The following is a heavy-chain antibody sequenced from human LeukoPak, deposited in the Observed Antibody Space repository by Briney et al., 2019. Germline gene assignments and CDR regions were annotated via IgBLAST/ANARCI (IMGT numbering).Heavy chain of an antibody. CDR1: GGSISSGGYY. D-gene: IGHD3-10*01. Sequence: SQTLSLTCTVSGGSISSGGYYWSWIRQHPGKGLEWIGYIYYSGSTYYNPSLKSRVTISVDTSKNQFSLKLSSVTAADTAVYYCAASITMVRGVIMSFDYWGQGTLVTVSS. CDR2: IYYSGST. V-gene: IGHV4-31*03. CDR3: AASITMVRGVIMSFDY. J-gene: IGHJ4*02.